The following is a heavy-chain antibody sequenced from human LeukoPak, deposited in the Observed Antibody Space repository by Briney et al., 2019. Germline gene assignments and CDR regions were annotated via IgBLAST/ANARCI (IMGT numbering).Heavy chain of an antibody. D-gene: IGHD3-22*01. Sequence: GGSLRLSCAASGFTFSSYGMHWVRQAPGKGLEWVAVIWYDGSNKYYADSVKGRFTISRDNSKNTLYLQMNSLKTEDTAVYYCTTDHYYDSSGYYFDYWGQGTLVTVSS. CDR2: IWYDGSNK. CDR1: GFTFSSYG. J-gene: IGHJ4*02. V-gene: IGHV3-33*01. CDR3: TTDHYYDSSGYYFDY.